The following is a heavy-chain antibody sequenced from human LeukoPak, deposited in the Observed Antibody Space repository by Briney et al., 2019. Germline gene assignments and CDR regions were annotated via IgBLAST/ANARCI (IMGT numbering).Heavy chain of an antibody. CDR2: INPNSGGT. CDR1: GYTFTGYY. Sequence: ASVKVSCKASGYTFTGYYMHWGRQAPGQGLEWMGWINPNSGGTNYAQKFQGRVTMTRDTSISTAYMELSRLRSDDTAVYYCARGAVTTGYMDVWGKGTTVTVSS. CDR3: ARGAVTTGYMDV. J-gene: IGHJ6*03. D-gene: IGHD4-17*01. V-gene: IGHV1-2*02.